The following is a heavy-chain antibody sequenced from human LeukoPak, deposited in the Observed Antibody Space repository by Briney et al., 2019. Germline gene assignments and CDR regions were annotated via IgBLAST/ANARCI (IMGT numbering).Heavy chain of an antibody. CDR1: GFTFSDYY. CDR2: ISSSGSTI. CDR3: ARDQTTVTTLDYYYGMDV. J-gene: IGHJ6*02. Sequence: GGSLRLSCAASGFTFSDYYMSWIRQAPGKGLEWVSYISSSGSTIYYADSVKGRFTISRDNAKNSLYLQMNSLRAEDTAVYYCARDQTTVTTLDYYYGMDVWAKGPRSPSP. V-gene: IGHV3-11*01. D-gene: IGHD4-11*01.